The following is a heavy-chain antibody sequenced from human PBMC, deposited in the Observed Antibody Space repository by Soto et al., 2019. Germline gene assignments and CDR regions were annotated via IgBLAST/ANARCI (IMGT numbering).Heavy chain of an antibody. CDR1: GYTFTDYY. Sequence: EVQLVQSGAEVKKPGATVKISCTASGYTFTDYYINWVQQAPGTGLEWMGFVDPEDGKSTYAENFQGRVSITADTSRATAYMELSSLRSEDTAVYFCAIIVGATTIDYWGQGTLVTVSS. CDR3: AIIVGATTIDY. CDR2: VDPEDGKS. D-gene: IGHD1-26*01. J-gene: IGHJ4*02. V-gene: IGHV1-69-2*01.